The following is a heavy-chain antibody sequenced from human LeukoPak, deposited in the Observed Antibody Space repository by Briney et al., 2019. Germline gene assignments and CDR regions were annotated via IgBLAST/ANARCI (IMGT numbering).Heavy chain of an antibody. D-gene: IGHD5-18*01. V-gene: IGHV3-33*01. CDR1: GFTFSNYG. CDR2: IWHDGTNK. Sequence: GGSLRLSCAASGFTFSNYGMHWVRQAPGKGLEWVAVIWHDGTNKYYADSVKGRFTISRDNSQNTLYLQMNSLRAEDTAVYYCTRDVGHSALANWGQGVLVTVSS. CDR3: TRDVGHSALAN. J-gene: IGHJ4*02.